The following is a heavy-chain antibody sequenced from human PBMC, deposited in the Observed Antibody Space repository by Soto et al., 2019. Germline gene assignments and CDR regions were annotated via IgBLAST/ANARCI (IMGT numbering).Heavy chain of an antibody. Sequence: SVKVSCKASGGTFSSYAISWGRQAPGQGLEWMGGIIPIFGTANYAQKFQGRVTITADESTSTAYMELSSLRSEDTAVYYCARDPIGDSSGYYYLRFDPWGQGTLVTVSS. D-gene: IGHD3-22*01. J-gene: IGHJ5*02. CDR3: ARDPIGDSSGYYYLRFDP. CDR2: IIPIFGTA. CDR1: GGTFSSYA. V-gene: IGHV1-69*13.